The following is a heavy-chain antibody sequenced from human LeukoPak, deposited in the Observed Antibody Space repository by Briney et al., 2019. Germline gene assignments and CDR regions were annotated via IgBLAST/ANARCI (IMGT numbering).Heavy chain of an antibody. V-gene: IGHV4-4*02. J-gene: IGHJ4*02. CDR1: GASISSSYW. CDR3: APSPCSGDSCYRFDF. Sequence: SGTLPLTCAVSGASISSSYWWSWVRQPPGKGLEWIGEIHHSGSTKYNPSLKSRVTISVDKSKNQFSLKLSSVTAADTAVYYCAPSPCSGDSCYRFDFWGQGTQVTVSS. CDR2: IHHSGST. D-gene: IGHD2-15*01.